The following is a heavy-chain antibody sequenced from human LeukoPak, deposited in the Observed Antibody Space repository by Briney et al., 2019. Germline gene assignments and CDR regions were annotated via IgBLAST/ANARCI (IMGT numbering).Heavy chain of an antibody. CDR2: INSDGSST. V-gene: IGHV3-74*01. D-gene: IGHD1-26*01. J-gene: IGHJ4*02. CDR1: GFTFSSYW. CDR3: ARDPSEWELPVDY. Sequence: SGGSLRLSCAASGFTFSSYWMHWVRQVPGKGLVWVSSINSDGSSTSYADSVKGRFTISRDNAKNTLHLQMNSLRVDDTAVYYCARDPSEWELPVDYWGQGTLVTVSS.